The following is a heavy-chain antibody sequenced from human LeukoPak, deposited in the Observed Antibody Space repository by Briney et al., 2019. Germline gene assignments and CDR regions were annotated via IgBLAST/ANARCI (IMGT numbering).Heavy chain of an antibody. J-gene: IGHJ4*02. V-gene: IGHV4-34*01. Sequence: SETLSLTCAVYGGSFSGYYWSWIRQPPGKGLEWIGEINHSGSTNYNPSLKSRVTISLDTSKNQFSLKLSSVTAADTAVYYCARFSYSSSPRGFDYWGQGTLVTVSS. CDR3: ARFSYSSSPRGFDY. CDR1: GGSFSGYY. CDR2: INHSGST. D-gene: IGHD6-6*01.